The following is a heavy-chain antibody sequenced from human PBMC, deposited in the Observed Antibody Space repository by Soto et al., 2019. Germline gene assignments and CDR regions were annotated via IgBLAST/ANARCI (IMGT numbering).Heavy chain of an antibody. Sequence: PSETLSLTCTVSGGSISSGGYYWSWIRQHPGKGLEWIGYIYYSGSTYYNPSLKSRVTISVDTSKNQFSLKLSSVTAADTAVYYCAREVLLWFGEQPFFDIWGQGTMVTVSS. V-gene: IGHV4-31*03. D-gene: IGHD3-10*01. CDR1: GGSISSGGYY. CDR2: IYYSGST. CDR3: AREVLLWFGEQPFFDI. J-gene: IGHJ3*02.